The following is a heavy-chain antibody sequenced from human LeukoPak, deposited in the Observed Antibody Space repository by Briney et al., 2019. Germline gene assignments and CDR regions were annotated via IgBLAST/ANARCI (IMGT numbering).Heavy chain of an antibody. Sequence: GASVKVSCKASGYTFTGYYIHWVRQAPGQGLEWTGWINPKSGGTNYAQSLQGRVTMTRDTSINFVYMEMSRLQSDDTAVYYCARGGYDEVFDYWGQGTLVTVTS. CDR2: INPKSGGT. V-gene: IGHV1-2*02. D-gene: IGHD5-12*01. CDR1: GYTFTGYY. J-gene: IGHJ4*02. CDR3: ARGGYDEVFDY.